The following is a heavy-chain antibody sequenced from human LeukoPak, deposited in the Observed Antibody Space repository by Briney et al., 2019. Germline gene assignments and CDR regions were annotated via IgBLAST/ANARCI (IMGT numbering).Heavy chain of an antibody. CDR3: ARGSYSVDY. D-gene: IGHD1-26*01. CDR1: GGSISSYY. Sequence: KASETLSLTRTVSGGSISSYYWSWIRQPPGKGLEWIGYIYYSGSTNYNPSLKSRVTISVDRSKNQFSLKLSSVTAADTAVYYCARGSYSVDYWGQGTLVTVSS. V-gene: IGHV4-59*01. J-gene: IGHJ4*02. CDR2: IYYSGST.